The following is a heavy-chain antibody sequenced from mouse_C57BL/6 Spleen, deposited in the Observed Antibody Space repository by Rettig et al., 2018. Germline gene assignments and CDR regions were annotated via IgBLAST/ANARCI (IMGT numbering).Heavy chain of an antibody. CDR1: GYTFTDYY. CDR2: INPYNGGT. V-gene: IGHV1-19*01. CDR3: ARSPEGYFDV. J-gene: IGHJ1*03. Sequence: GASVKMSCKASGYTFTDYYMNWVKQSHGKSLEWIGVINPYNGGTSYNQKFKGKATLTVDKSSSTAYMELNSLTSEDSAVYYCARSPEGYFDVWGTGTTVTVSS.